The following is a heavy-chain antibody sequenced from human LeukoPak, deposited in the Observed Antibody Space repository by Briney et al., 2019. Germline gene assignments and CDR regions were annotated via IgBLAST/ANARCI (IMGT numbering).Heavy chain of an antibody. D-gene: IGHD7-27*01. CDR2: MYFGERT. CDR3: ARIPGDRPDD. J-gene: IGHJ4*02. Sequence: SETLSLTCTVSGASMTSYYWTWIRQPPGKGLEWVGYMYFGERTNYNPSLKSRATISIDTSKKQFSLNLKSVTAADTAVYYCARIPGDRPDDWGQGTLVAVS. V-gene: IGHV4-59*12. CDR1: GASMTSYY.